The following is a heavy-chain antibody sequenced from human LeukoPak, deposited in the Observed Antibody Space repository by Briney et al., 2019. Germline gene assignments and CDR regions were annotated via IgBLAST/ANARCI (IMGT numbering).Heavy chain of an antibody. CDR3: ARQKDYGDYGGMDY. J-gene: IGHJ4*02. V-gene: IGHV3-66*04. D-gene: IGHD4-17*01. CDR1: GFTVSSIY. CDR2: IYRGGST. Sequence: GGSLRLSCAASGFTVSSIYMSWVRQAPGKGLEWVSIIYRGGSTYYADSVKGRFAVSRDNAKNSLYLQMNSLRAEDTAVYYCARQKDYGDYGGMDYWGQGTLVTVSS.